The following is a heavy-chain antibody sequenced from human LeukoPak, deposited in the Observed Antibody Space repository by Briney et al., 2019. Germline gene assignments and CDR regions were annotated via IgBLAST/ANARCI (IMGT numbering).Heavy chain of an antibody. CDR1: GFIFSNYG. CDR3: AKEGSADY. J-gene: IGHJ4*01. Sequence: GGSLRLSCAASGFIFSNYGMHWVRQAPGKGLEWMAFIRCDGSNKYYGDSGKGRFPISRDNSRPTLYLQMNSVRAEDTAVYYCAKEGSADYWGQGTLVTVSS. V-gene: IGHV3-30*02. CDR2: IRCDGSNK.